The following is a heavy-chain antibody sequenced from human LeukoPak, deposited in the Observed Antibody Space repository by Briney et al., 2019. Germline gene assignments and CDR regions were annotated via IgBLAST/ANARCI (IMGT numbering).Heavy chain of an antibody. Sequence: ASVKVSCKASGYTFTSYYMHWVRQAPGQGLEWMGIINPSGGSTSYAQKLQGRVTMTTDTSTSTAYMELRSLRSDDTAVYYCARARYYYDSSGSLHWGQGTLVTVSS. CDR3: ARARYYYDSSGSLH. CDR2: INPSGGST. J-gene: IGHJ4*02. V-gene: IGHV1-46*01. CDR1: GYTFTSYY. D-gene: IGHD3-22*01.